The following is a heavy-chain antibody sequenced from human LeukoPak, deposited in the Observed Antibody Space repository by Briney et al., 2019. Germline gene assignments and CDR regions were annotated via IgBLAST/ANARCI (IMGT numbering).Heavy chain of an antibody. CDR2: INPDGGST. Sequence: ASVKVSFKASGYTFTSYWIQWVRQAPGQGLEWTGLINPDGGSTAYAHRFQGRVIMTRDTSTSTAYMDLSSLRSEDTAVYHCARAPRNSSTMLDYWGQETLVTVSS. CDR3: ARAPRNSSTMLDY. J-gene: IGHJ4*02. CDR1: GYTFTSYW. V-gene: IGHV1-46*01. D-gene: IGHD1-14*01.